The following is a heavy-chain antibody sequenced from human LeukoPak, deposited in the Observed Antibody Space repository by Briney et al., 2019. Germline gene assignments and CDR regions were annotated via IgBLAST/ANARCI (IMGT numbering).Heavy chain of an antibody. CDR3: ARVRNYYDSPLGSGY. V-gene: IGHV4-59*01. CDR2: IYYSGST. D-gene: IGHD3-22*01. CDR1: GGSISSYY. Sequence: PSETLSLTCTVSGGSISSYYWSWIRQPPGKGLEWIGYIYYSGSTNYNPSLKSRVTISVDTSKNQFSLKLSSVTAADTAVYYCARVRNYYDSPLGSGYWGQGTLVTVSS. J-gene: IGHJ4*02.